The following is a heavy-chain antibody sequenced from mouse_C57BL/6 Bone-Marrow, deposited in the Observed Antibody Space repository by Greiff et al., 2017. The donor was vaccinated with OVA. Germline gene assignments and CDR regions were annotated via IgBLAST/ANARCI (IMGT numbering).Heavy chain of an antibody. CDR1: GFTFSSYT. Sequence: EVKLMESGGGLVKPGGSLKLSCAASGFTFSSYTMSWVRQTPEKRLEWVATISGGGGNTYYPDSVKGRFTISRDNAKNTLYLQMSSLRSEDTALYYCARLYYGSSYVGWYFDVWGTGTTVTVSS. V-gene: IGHV5-9*01. CDR3: ARLYYGSSYVGWYFDV. D-gene: IGHD1-1*01. CDR2: ISGGGGNT. J-gene: IGHJ1*03.